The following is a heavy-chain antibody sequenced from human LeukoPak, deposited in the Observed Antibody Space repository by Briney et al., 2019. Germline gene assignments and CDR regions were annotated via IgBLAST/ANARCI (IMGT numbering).Heavy chain of an antibody. CDR3: ARAGSLGDCSSTSCFFPPFDY. V-gene: IGHV4-61*02. CDR1: GVSISRGSYY. CDR2: IYTSGST. D-gene: IGHD2-2*01. J-gene: IGHJ4*02. Sequence: SETLSLTCTVSGVSISRGSYYWSWIRQPAGKGLEWIGRIYTSGSTNYNPSLKSRVTISVDTSKNQFSLKLSSVTAADTAVYYCARAGSLGDCSSTSCFFPPFDYWGQGTLVTVSS.